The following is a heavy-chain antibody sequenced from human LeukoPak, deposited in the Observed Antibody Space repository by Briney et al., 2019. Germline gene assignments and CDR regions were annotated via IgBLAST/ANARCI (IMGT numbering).Heavy chain of an antibody. Sequence: PGGSLRLSCTASGFTFSSYAMSWVRQAPGKGLEWVADISGSGGSTHYADSVKGRFTISRDNAKNSLYLQMNSLRAEDTAVYYCARDPNSSGWYKPFDYWGQGTLVTVSS. CDR3: ARDPNSSGWYKPFDY. D-gene: IGHD6-19*01. CDR2: ISGSGGST. J-gene: IGHJ4*02. V-gene: IGHV3-23*01. CDR1: GFTFSSYA.